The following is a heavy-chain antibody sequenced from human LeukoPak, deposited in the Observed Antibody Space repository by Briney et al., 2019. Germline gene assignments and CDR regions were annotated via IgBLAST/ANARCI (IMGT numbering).Heavy chain of an antibody. CDR2: ISAYNGNT. J-gene: IGHJ4*02. Sequence: ASVKVSCKASGYTFTSYGISWVRQAPGQGLEWMGWISAYNGNTNYAQKLQGRVTMTTDTSTSTAYMELRSLRSDDTAVYYCARWAPPPQAFMITFGGVIATHSPSFDYWGQGTLVTVSS. V-gene: IGHV1-18*01. CDR3: ARWAPPPQAFMITFGGVIATHSPSFDY. CDR1: GYTFTSYG. D-gene: IGHD3-16*02.